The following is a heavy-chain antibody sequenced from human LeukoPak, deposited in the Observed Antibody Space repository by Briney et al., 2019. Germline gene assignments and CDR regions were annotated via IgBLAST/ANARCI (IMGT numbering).Heavy chain of an antibody. CDR3: ARPQVGANDAFDV. D-gene: IGHD1-26*01. V-gene: IGHV7-4-1*01. Sequence: GASVKVSCKASGYIFTTYALNWVRQAPGQGLEWMGWINTKTGNPTHAQEFSGRFAFSLDTSVSTAYLHIANPQVEDSAVYYCARPQVGANDAFDVWGQGTMVTVSS. J-gene: IGHJ3*01. CDR1: GYIFTTYA. CDR2: INTKTGNP.